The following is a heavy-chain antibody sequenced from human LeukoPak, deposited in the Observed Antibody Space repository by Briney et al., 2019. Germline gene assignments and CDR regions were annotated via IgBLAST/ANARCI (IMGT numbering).Heavy chain of an antibody. J-gene: IGHJ4*02. CDR1: GYTFTSYD. V-gene: IGHV1-24*01. Sequence: ASVKVSCKASGYTFTSYDINWVRQAPGKGLEWMGGFDPEDGETIYAQNFQGRVTMTEDTSTDTAYMELSSLKSEDTAVYYCATDLPLGVVAATPRTGYWGQGTLVTVSS. CDR3: ATDLPLGVVAATPRTGY. CDR2: FDPEDGET. D-gene: IGHD2-15*01.